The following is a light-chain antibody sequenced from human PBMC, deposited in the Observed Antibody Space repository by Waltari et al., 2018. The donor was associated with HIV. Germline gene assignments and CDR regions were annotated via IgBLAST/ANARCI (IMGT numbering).Light chain of an antibody. CDR3: CSYAGSNTPVV. V-gene: IGLV2-23*02. CDR2: EVS. J-gene: IGLJ2*01. Sequence: QSALTQPASVSGSPGQSITIPCTGTSSDIGSYNFVSWYQQHPGKAPKLMIYEVSKRPSGVSNRFSASKSDNTASLTISGLQAEDEADYYCCSYAGSNTPVVFGGGTKLTVL. CDR1: SSDIGSYNF.